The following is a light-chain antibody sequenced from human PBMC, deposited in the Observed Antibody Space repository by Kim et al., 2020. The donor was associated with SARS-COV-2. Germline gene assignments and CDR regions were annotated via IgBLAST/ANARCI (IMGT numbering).Light chain of an antibody. CDR3: QLYGSSQEKEWT. V-gene: IGKV3-20*01. J-gene: IGKJ1*01. Sequence: EIVLTQTPGTLSLSPGERATLSCRASQSVSSGFLAWYQHKPHQAPRLLFYGASSTATGIPDRFTGSGSGTDFTLTINRLGHEDFAVYYCQLYGSSQEKEWTFGQGTKVDIK. CDR2: GAS. CDR1: QSVSSGF.